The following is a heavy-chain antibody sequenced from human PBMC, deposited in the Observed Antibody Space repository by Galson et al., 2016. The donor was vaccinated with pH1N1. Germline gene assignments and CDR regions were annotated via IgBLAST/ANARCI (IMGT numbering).Heavy chain of an antibody. D-gene: IGHD1-1*01. CDR3: AKVGGNCDSDSHLDS. J-gene: IGHJ4*02. V-gene: IGHV3-30*18. CDR1: GFSFSTYG. CDR2: ISYSGRIK. Sequence: SLRLSCAASGFSFSTYGMHWVRQAPGKGLEWVAVISYSGRIKDYADSLKGRFTISRDNSKDTVYLELNSLRLEDTAVYYCAKVGGNCDSDSHLDSWGQGTLVTVSS.